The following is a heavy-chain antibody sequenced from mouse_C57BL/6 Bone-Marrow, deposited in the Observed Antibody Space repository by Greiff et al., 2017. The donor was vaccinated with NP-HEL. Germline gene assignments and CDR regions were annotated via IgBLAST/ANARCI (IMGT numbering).Heavy chain of an antibody. D-gene: IGHD3-2*02. Sequence: EVQRVESGPGLVKPSQSLSLTCSVTGYSITSGYYWNWIRQFPGNKLEWMGYISYDGSNNYNPSLKNRISITRDTSKNQFFLKLNSVTTEDTATYYCARDSSDAMDYWGQGTSVTVSS. V-gene: IGHV3-6*01. CDR2: ISYDGSN. J-gene: IGHJ4*01. CDR1: GYSITSGYY. CDR3: ARDSSDAMDY.